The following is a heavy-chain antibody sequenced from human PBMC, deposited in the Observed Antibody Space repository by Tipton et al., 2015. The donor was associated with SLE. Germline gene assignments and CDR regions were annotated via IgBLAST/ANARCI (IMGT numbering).Heavy chain of an antibody. V-gene: IGHV3-11*06. D-gene: IGHD1-26*01. Sequence: SLRLSCAASGFTFSDYCMSWIRQAPGKGLEWVSYISSSSSYTNYADSVKGRFTISRDNAKNSLYLQMNSLRAEDTAVYYCARDLGAGSEIGAFDYWGQGTLVTVSS. J-gene: IGHJ4*02. CDR3: ARDLGAGSEIGAFDY. CDR1: GFTFSDYC. CDR2: ISSSSSYT.